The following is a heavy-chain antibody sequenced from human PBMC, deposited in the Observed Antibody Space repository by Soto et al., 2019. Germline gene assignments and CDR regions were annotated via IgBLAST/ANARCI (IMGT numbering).Heavy chain of an antibody. CDR3: AIHPGYYDILTGYTTYYFDY. V-gene: IGHV4-59*08. D-gene: IGHD3-9*01. CDR2: IYYRGNT. Sequence: SETLSLTCTVSGGSIGTYYWSWIRQPPGKGLEWIGYIYYRGNTDYNPSLKSRDNISLDTPKNQLSLKLSSVTAADTAVYYCAIHPGYYDILTGYTTYYFDYWGQGILVTVSS. J-gene: IGHJ4*02. CDR1: GGSIGTYY.